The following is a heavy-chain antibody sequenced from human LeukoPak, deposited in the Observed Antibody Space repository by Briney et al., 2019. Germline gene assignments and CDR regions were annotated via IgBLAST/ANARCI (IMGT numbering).Heavy chain of an antibody. CDR3: ARGLGYCSSTSCYTPYYMDV. CDR1: GGSFSGYY. CDR2: INHSGST. Sequence: SETLSLTCAVYGGSFSGYYWSWIRQPPGKGLEWIGEINHSGSTNYSPSLKSRVTISVDTSKNQFSLKLSSVTAADTAVYYCARGLGYCSSTSCYTPYYMDVWGKGTTVTVSS. J-gene: IGHJ6*03. D-gene: IGHD2-2*02. V-gene: IGHV4-34*01.